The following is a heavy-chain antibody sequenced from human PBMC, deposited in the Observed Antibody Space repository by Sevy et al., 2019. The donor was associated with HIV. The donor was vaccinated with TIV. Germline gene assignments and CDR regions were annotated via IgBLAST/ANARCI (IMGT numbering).Heavy chain of an antibody. D-gene: IGHD2-15*01. V-gene: IGHV3-21*01. Sequence: GGSLRLSCAASGFTFSSYNMNWVRQAPGKGLEWVSSISSSSNYIYYADSMKGQFTISRDNAKNSLYLQMNSLRVEDTAVYYCARVVAYCSGGSCFPGYYYGMDVWGQGTTVTVSS. CDR2: ISSSSNYI. CDR1: GFTFSSYN. J-gene: IGHJ6*02. CDR3: ARVVAYCSGGSCFPGYYYGMDV.